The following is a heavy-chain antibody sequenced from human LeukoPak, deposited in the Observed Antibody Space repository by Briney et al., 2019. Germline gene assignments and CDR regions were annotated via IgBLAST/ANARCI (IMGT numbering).Heavy chain of an antibody. CDR1: GFTFNTYW. CDR3: ARDHFDL. Sequence: QPGGSLRLSCTASGFTFNTYWMNWVRQAPGKGLKWVANIKQDGSEKFYVDSVKGRFTISRDNAKNSLFLQMNSLRAEDTAVYYCARDHFDLWGRGTLVAVST. V-gene: IGHV3-7*01. CDR2: IKQDGSEK. J-gene: IGHJ2*01.